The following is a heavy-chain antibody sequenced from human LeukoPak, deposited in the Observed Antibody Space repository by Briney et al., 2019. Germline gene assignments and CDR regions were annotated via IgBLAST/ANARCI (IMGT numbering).Heavy chain of an antibody. CDR1: GGTFSSYA. Sequence: SVKVSCKASGGTFSSYAISWVRQAPGQGLEWMGRIIPILGIANYAQRFQGRVTITADKSTSTAYMELSSLRSEDTAVYYCARRTYYYDSSGYLFDYWGQGTLVTVSS. V-gene: IGHV1-69*04. D-gene: IGHD3-22*01. J-gene: IGHJ4*02. CDR3: ARRTYYYDSSGYLFDY. CDR2: IIPILGIA.